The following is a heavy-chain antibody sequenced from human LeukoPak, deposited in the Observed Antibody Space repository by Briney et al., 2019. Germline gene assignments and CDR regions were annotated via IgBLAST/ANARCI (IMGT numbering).Heavy chain of an antibody. CDR1: GFTFSSYA. V-gene: IGHV3-30-3*01. CDR3: VRSFDY. D-gene: IGHD3-10*01. J-gene: IGHJ4*02. Sequence: GRSLRLSCAASGFTFSSYAMHWVRQAPGKGLEWVAVISYDGSNKYYADSVKGRFTISRDNAKNTLYLQMNSLRAEDMGIYYCVRSFDYWGQGTLVTVSS. CDR2: ISYDGSNK.